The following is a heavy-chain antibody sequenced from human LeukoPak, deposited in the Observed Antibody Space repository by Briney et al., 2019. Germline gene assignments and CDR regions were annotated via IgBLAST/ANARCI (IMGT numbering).Heavy chain of an antibody. CDR1: GYTFTGYY. CDR2: INPNSGGT. CDR3: ARDLSLFGVVTTTSYYFDY. J-gene: IGHJ4*02. D-gene: IGHD3-3*01. Sequence: GASVKVSCKASGYTFTGYYMHWVRQAPGQGLEWMGRINPNSGGTNYAQKFQGRVTMTRDTSISTAYMELSRLRSDDTAVYYCARDLSLFGVVTTTSYYFDYWGQGTLVTVSS. V-gene: IGHV1-2*02.